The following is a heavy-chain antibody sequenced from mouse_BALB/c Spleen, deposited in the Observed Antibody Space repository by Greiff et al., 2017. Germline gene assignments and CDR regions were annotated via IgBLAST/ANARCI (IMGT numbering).Heavy chain of an antibody. V-gene: IGHV7-3*02. Sequence: EVLLVESGGGLVQPGGSLRLSCATSGFTFTDYYMSWVRQPPGKALEWLGFVSNKATGSTTEYSASVKGRFTISRDNSQSILYLQMHTLRAEDRATDYCARDGAYYGNDCFAYWGQGTLVTVSA. CDR3: ARDGAYYGNDCFAY. J-gene: IGHJ3*01. D-gene: IGHD2-10*01. CDR2: VSNKATGSTT. CDR1: GFTFTDYY.